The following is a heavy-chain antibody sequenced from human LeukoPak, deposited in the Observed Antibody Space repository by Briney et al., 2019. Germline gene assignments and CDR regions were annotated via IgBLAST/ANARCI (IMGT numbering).Heavy chain of an antibody. D-gene: IGHD4-11*01. Sequence: PGGSLRLSCAASGFTFSSYNMNWVRQAPGKGLEWVSFISSSSNYIYYADSVKGRFTISRDNAKNSLLLQMNSLRAEGTAVYYCARGTPTTRDFDYWGQGTLVTVSS. CDR3: ARGTPTTRDFDY. V-gene: IGHV3-21*01. CDR2: ISSSSNYI. J-gene: IGHJ4*02. CDR1: GFTFSSYN.